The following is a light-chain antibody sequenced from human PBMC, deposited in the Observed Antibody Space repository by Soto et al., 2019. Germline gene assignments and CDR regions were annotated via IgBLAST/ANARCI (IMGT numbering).Light chain of an antibody. CDR2: EVS. J-gene: IGLJ3*02. CDR1: GSDVGGYNY. CDR3: SSYTSSSSLKWV. Sequence: QSVLTQPASVSGSPGQSITISCTGTGSDVGGYNYVSWYQQHPGKAPKLMIYEVSNRPSGVSNRFSGSQSGNTASLTISGLQAEDEADYYCSSYTSSSSLKWVFGGGTKVTVL. V-gene: IGLV2-14*01.